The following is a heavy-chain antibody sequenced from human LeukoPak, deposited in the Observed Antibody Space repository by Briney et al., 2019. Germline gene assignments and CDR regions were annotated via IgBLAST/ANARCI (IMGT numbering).Heavy chain of an antibody. V-gene: IGHV4-34*01. CDR2: INHSGST. D-gene: IGHD3-10*01. J-gene: IGHJ4*02. CDR3: ARGPLYYGSGRTDY. CDR1: GFTLRSYT. Sequence: GSLRLSCAASGFTLRSYTMNWVRQPPGKGLEWIGEINHSGSTNYNPSLKSRVTISVDTSKNQFSLKLSSVTAADTAVYYCARGPLYYGSGRTDYWGQGTLVTVSS.